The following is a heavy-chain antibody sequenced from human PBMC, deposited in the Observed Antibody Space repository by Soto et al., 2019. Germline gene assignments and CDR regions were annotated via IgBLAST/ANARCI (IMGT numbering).Heavy chain of an antibody. Sequence: QVQLQQWGAGLLKPSETLSLTCAVYGGSLSGYYWSWIRQPPGKGLEWIGEINHSDRTNYNPSLTGXXTISVAMSKTQFSLRLSPVTAAATAVYYCARGGSTAMIIAYWGQGTLVTVSS. D-gene: IGHD3-16*01. V-gene: IGHV4-34*01. CDR3: ARGGSTAMIIAY. J-gene: IGHJ4*02. CDR1: GGSLSGYY. CDR2: INHSDRT.